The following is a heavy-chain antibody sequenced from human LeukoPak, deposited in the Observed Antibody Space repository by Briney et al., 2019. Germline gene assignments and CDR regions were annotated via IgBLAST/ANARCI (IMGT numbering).Heavy chain of an antibody. J-gene: IGHJ5*02. D-gene: IGHD3-3*01. Sequence: PGGSLRLSCAASGFTFSSYWMSWVRQAPGKGLEWVANIKQDGSQKYYVDSVKGRFTISRDNSKNTLYLQMNSLRAEDTAVYYCARVNYDFWSGYYFGGDGWFDPWGQGTLVTVSS. CDR3: ARVNYDFWSGYYFGGDGWFDP. CDR2: IKQDGSQK. CDR1: GFTFSSYW. V-gene: IGHV3-7*03.